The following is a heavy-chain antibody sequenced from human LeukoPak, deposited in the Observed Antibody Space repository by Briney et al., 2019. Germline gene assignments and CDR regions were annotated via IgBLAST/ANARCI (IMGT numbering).Heavy chain of an antibody. Sequence: GGSLRLSCAASGFTFSNYAMSWVRQAPGKGLEWVSAISGGADNTYYADSVKGRFTISRDNSKNTLYLQFNSLRAEDTAVYYCAKGRSIIVVVSLDYWGQGTLVTVSS. V-gene: IGHV3-23*01. D-gene: IGHD3-22*01. CDR3: AKGRSIIVVVSLDY. CDR2: ISGGADNT. J-gene: IGHJ4*02. CDR1: GFTFSNYA.